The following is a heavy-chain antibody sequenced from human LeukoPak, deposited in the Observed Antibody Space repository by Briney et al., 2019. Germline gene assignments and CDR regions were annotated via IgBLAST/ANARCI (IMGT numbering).Heavy chain of an antibody. CDR3: ARARCSSSNCPAKGAFDI. CDR1: GGYISSSYY. CDR2: IYYIGTT. D-gene: IGHD2-2*01. J-gene: IGHJ3*02. Sequence: PSETLSLTCTVSGGYISSSYYWSWIRQPPGKGLEWIGYIYYIGTTNYNPSLKSRVTISVDTSKDQFSLNLTSVTAADTAVYYCARARCSSSNCPAKGAFDIWGQGTMVTVSS. V-gene: IGHV4-59*01.